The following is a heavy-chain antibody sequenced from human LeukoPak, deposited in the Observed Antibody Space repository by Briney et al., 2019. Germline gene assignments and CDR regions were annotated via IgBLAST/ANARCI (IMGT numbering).Heavy chain of an antibody. J-gene: IGHJ4*02. V-gene: IGHV4-30-4*01. CDR2: IYYSGST. CDR1: GGSISSGDYY. D-gene: IGHD2-21*02. CDR3: AGGVTTGPVEY. Sequence: SETLSLTCTVSGGSISSGDYYWSWIRQPPGKGLEWIGNIYYSGSTYYNPSLKSRVTISADTSMNQFSLKLRSVTAADTAVYYCAGGVTTGPVEYWGQGTLVTVSS.